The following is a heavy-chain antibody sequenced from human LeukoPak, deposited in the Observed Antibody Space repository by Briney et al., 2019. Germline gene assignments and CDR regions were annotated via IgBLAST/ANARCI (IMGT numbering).Heavy chain of an antibody. V-gene: IGHV3-48*01. Sequence: GGSLRLSCAASGFTFSSYSMNWVRQAPGKGLEWLSYISSSSSTIYYADSVKGRFTISRDNSKNTLYLQMNSLKTEDTAVYYCTTEPPMDFFVVLPAWGQGTLVTVSS. CDR2: ISSSSSTI. J-gene: IGHJ5*02. CDR1: GFTFSSYS. D-gene: IGHD2-2*01. CDR3: TTEPPMDFFVVLPA.